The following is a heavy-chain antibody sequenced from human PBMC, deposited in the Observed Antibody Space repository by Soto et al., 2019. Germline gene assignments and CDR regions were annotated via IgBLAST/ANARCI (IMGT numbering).Heavy chain of an antibody. CDR2: IIPIFGTA. Sequence: GASVKFSCKASGGTFSSYAISWVRQAPGQGLEWMGGIIPIFGTANYAQKFQGRVTITADESTSTAYMELSSLRSEDTAVYYCARTLEADTGGYYYYGMDVWCQGTTVTVS. J-gene: IGHJ6*02. CDR3: ARTLEADTGGYYYYGMDV. V-gene: IGHV1-69*13. D-gene: IGHD5-18*01. CDR1: GGTFSSYA.